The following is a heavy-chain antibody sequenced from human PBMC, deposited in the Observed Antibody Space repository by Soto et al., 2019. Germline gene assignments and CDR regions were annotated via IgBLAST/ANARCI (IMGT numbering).Heavy chain of an antibody. CDR2: IIPIFGTA. CDR1: GGTFSSYA. V-gene: IGHV1-69*01. J-gene: IGHJ6*02. Sequence: QVQLVQSGAEVKKPGSSVKVSCKASGGTFSSYAISWVRQAPGQGLEWMGGIIPIFGTANYAQKFQGRVTITADESTSTAYMELSSLRSEDTAVYYCARDSGIIAARPYYYYGMDVWGQGTTVTVSS. CDR3: ARDSGIIAARPYYYYGMDV. D-gene: IGHD6-6*01.